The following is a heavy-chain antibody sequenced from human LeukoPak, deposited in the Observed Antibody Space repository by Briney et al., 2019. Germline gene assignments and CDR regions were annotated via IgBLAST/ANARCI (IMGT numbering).Heavy chain of an antibody. J-gene: IGHJ5*02. CDR2: IYYSGST. Sequence: PSETLSLTCTVSGGSISSSSYYWGWIRQPPGKGLEWIGSIYYSGSTYYNPSLKSRVTISVNTSKNQFSLKLSSVTAADTAVYYCARHEYSSGWYSPESNWFDPWGQGTLVTVSS. D-gene: IGHD6-19*01. CDR3: ARHEYSSGWYSPESNWFDP. V-gene: IGHV4-39*01. CDR1: GGSISSSSYY.